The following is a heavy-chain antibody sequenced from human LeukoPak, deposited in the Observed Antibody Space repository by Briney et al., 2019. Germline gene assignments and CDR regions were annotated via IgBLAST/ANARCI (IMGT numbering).Heavy chain of an antibody. V-gene: IGHV4-59*02. CDR2: IYYTGST. D-gene: IGHD7-27*01. Sequence: SETLSLTCTISGGSVSDYYWSWIRQSPGKGLEWIGYIYYTGSTTYNPSLKSRVTISGDTSKNQFSLKLSSVTAADTAGYYCASRTLGHDYWGPGTLVTVSS. J-gene: IGHJ4*02. CDR1: GGSVSDYY. CDR3: ASRTLGHDY.